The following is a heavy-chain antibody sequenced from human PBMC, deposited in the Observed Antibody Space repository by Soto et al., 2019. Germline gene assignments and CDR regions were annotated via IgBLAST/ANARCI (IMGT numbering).Heavy chain of an antibody. CDR3: AIELTGDGYYYGMDV. Sequence: ASVKVSCKASGYTFTGYYMHWVRQAPGQGLEWMGWINPNSGGTNYAQKFQGWVTMTRDTSISTAHMELSRLRSDDTAVYYCAIELTGDGYYYGMDVRGQGTTVTVSS. D-gene: IGHD7-27*01. J-gene: IGHJ6*02. V-gene: IGHV1-2*04. CDR1: GYTFTGYY. CDR2: INPNSGGT.